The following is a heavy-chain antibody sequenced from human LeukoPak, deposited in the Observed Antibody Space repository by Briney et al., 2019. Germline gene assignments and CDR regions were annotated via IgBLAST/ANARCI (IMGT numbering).Heavy chain of an antibody. Sequence: GGSLRLSCAVSGFTFSSYWMNWVRQAPGKGLEWVANIKQDGSEKFYVDSVKGRFTISRDNAKNSLYLQMNSLRAEDTAVYYCASQAAAGTRMYFDCWGQGTLVTVSS. CDR3: ASQAAAGTRMYFDC. J-gene: IGHJ4*02. CDR1: GFTFSSYW. V-gene: IGHV3-7*01. D-gene: IGHD6-13*01. CDR2: IKQDGSEK.